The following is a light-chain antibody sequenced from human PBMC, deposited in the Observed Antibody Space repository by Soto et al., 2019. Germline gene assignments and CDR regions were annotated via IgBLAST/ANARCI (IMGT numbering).Light chain of an antibody. CDR2: EVT. J-gene: IGLJ1*01. Sequence: QSVLTQPPSASGSPGQSVTISCAGTSSDVGGYNYVGYNYVSWYQQHPGKAPKLMIYEVTKRPSGVPDRFSGSKSDNTASLTVSWLQAEDEADYYFTSYAGSNIYVFGAGTKVTVL. V-gene: IGLV2-8*01. CDR1: SSDVGGYNYVGYNY. CDR3: TSYAGSNIYV.